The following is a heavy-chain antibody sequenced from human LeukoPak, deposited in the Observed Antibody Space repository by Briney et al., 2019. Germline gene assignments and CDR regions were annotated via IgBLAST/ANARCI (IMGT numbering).Heavy chain of an antibody. CDR2: ISAYNGNT. V-gene: IGHV1-18*01. D-gene: IGHD3-10*01. Sequence: SVKLSCKASGYTFTSYGISWVRQAPGPGLEWMGWISAYNGNTNYAQKFQGRVTMTRDTSISTAYMELSRLRSDDTAVYYCARDDGGYYYYMDVWGKGTTVTISS. J-gene: IGHJ6*03. CDR3: ARDDGGYYYYMDV. CDR1: GYTFTSYG.